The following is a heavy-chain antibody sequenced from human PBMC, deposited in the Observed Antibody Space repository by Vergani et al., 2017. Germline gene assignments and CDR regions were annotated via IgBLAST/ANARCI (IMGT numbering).Heavy chain of an antibody. CDR2: INRGSTT. D-gene: IGHD1-14*01. CDR3: AKEGRSGITPFVAD. J-gene: IGHJ4*02. V-gene: IGHV3-23*01. CDR1: GFTFSSDA. Sequence: EVQLLESGGGLVQPGGSLRVSGAASGFTFSSDAMSWVRQAPGKGLEWVSAINRGSTTYYADSVKGRFTISRDNSKNTVFLQMNSLRAEDTAVYYCAKEGRSGITPFVADWGQGTLVTVSS.